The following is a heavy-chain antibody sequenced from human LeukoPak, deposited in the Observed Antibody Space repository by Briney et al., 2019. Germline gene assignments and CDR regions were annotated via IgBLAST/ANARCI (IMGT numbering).Heavy chain of an antibody. D-gene: IGHD3-9*01. CDR1: GFTFDDYA. CDR2: ISGDGGST. J-gene: IGHJ4*02. V-gene: IGHV3-43*02. CDR3: VKDTDILTGGGFDY. Sequence: GGSQRLSCAASGFTFDDYAMHWVRQAPGKGLEWVSLISGDGGSTYYADSVKGRFTISRDNSKNSLYLQMNSLRTEDTALYYCVKDTDILTGGGFDYWGQGTQVTVSS.